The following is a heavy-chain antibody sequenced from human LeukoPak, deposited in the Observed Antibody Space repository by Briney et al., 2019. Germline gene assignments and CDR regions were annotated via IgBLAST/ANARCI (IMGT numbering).Heavy chain of an antibody. CDR2: INHSGST. J-gene: IGHJ5*02. Sequence: SETLSLTCAVYGGSFSGYYWSWIRQPPGKGLEWIGEINHSGSTNYNPSLKSRVTISVDTSKNQFSLKLSSVTAADTAVYYCARSGVGYCSSTSCYKYQNWLDPWGQGTLVTVSS. V-gene: IGHV4-34*01. CDR1: GGSFSGYY. CDR3: ARSGVGYCSSTSCYKYQNWLDP. D-gene: IGHD2-2*02.